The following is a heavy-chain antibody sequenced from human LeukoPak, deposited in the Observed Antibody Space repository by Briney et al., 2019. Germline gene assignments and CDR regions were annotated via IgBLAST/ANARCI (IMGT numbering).Heavy chain of an antibody. CDR3: VGLSLKWLVLGY. Sequence: SETLFLTCTVSGGSISSYYWSWIRQPPGNRLKWIGYIYYSGSTNHNPSLKSRVTISVDTSKNQFSLKLSSVTAADTAVYYCVGLSLKWLVLGYWGQGTLVTVSS. CDR1: GGSISSYY. CDR2: IYYSGST. J-gene: IGHJ4*02. V-gene: IGHV4-59*01. D-gene: IGHD6-19*01.